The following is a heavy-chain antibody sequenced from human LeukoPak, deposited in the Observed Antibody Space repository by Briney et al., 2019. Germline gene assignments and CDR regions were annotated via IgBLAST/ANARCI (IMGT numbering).Heavy chain of an antibody. J-gene: IGHJ1*01. D-gene: IGHD5-18*01. Sequence: GESLKISCQGSGYSFTNYWIGWVRQMPGKGLEWMGIIYPGDSDTRYSPSFQGQVTISADKSVSTAYLQWSSLKASDSGIYYCARRGSREYFQHWGQGTLVTVSS. CDR2: IYPGDSDT. CDR3: ARRGSREYFQH. CDR1: GYSFTNYW. V-gene: IGHV5-51*01.